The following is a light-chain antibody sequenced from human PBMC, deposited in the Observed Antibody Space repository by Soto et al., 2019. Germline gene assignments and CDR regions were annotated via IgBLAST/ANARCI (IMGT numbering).Light chain of an antibody. CDR2: AAS. CDR3: QQYDNWPPWT. Sequence: EIVMTQSPAILSVSPGERATLSCRASQSVNSKLAWYQQKPGQAPRLLIYAASARATGVPARFSGSGSGTEFTLTISSLQSEDLAVYHCQQYDNWPPWTFGQGTKVEIK. CDR1: QSVNSK. J-gene: IGKJ1*01. V-gene: IGKV3-15*01.